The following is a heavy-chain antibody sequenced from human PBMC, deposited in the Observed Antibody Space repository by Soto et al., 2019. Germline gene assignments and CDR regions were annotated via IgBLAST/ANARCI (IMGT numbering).Heavy chain of an antibody. Sequence: SVKVCCKASGDTFSFYTMKWVRQAPGLGLEWMGRVNPILSMSNYAQKFQGRVTMTADKSTSTAYMELRSLRSEDTAFYYCATSYGSGYRAFDYWGQGALVTVSS. CDR2: VNPILSMS. CDR3: ATSYGSGYRAFDY. V-gene: IGHV1-69*02. CDR1: GDTFSFYT. D-gene: IGHD3-10*01. J-gene: IGHJ4*02.